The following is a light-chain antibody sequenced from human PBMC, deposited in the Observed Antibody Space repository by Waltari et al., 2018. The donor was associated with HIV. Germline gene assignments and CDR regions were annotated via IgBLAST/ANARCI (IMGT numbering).Light chain of an antibody. CDR2: AAS. Sequence: DIQMTQSPSSRSASVGDRVTITCPASQSIDYYLNWYQQKPGKAPNLLIHAASTLQSGVPLRLTGSGSATDFTLTISRLPPEDFAPYDCQQSYITHRTFGLGTKVEI. CDR1: QSIDYY. V-gene: IGKV1-39*01. CDR3: QQSYITHRT. J-gene: IGKJ1*01.